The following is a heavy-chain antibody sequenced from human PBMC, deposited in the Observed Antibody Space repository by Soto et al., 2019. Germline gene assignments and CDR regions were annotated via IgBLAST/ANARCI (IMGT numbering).Heavy chain of an antibody. Sequence: GGSLRLSCAASGFTFSNSWMYWVRQAPGKGPAWVSRINSDGSSITYADSVKGRFTVSRDNAKNTLFLQMNGLRAEDTAVYSCVRGYQDFDNCGQGTLVNAPQ. D-gene: IGHD1-26*01. V-gene: IGHV3-74*01. J-gene: IGHJ4*02. CDR2: INSDGSSI. CDR3: VRGYQDFDN. CDR1: GFTFSNSW.